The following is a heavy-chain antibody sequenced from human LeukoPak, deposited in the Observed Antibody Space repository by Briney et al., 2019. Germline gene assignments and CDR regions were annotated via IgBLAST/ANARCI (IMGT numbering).Heavy chain of an antibody. CDR1: GYTFTGYY. Sequence: ASVKVSCKASGYTFTGYYMHWVRQAPGQGLEWMGWINPNSGGTNYAQKFQGRVTMTRDTSISTAYMELSRLRSDDTAVYYCAREGSSSSYIWFDPWGQGTLVTVSS. CDR3: AREGSSSSYIWFDP. V-gene: IGHV1-2*02. J-gene: IGHJ5*02. CDR2: INPNSGGT. D-gene: IGHD6-6*01.